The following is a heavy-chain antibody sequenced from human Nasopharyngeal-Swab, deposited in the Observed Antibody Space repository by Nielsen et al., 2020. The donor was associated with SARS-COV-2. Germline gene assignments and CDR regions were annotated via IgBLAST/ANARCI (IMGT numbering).Heavy chain of an antibody. CDR1: GYTFTSYA. J-gene: IGHJ5*02. D-gene: IGHD3-22*01. Sequence: ASVKVSCKASGYTFTSYAMNWVRQAPGQGLEWMGLVNTTTGTPTYAQGFTGRLVFSLDTSVSTAYLEISNLKPEDTAVYFCVRDVMSSSMINWFDPWGQGTLVTVSS. V-gene: IGHV7-4-1*02. CDR2: VNTTTGTP. CDR3: VRDVMSSSMINWFDP.